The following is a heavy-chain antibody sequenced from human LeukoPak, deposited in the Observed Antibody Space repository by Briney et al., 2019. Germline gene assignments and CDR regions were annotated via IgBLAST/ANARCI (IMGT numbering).Heavy chain of an antibody. CDR2: VSNRDGRA. J-gene: IGHJ4*02. CDR3: ASGMSLAGDGPFDY. CDR1: GFTFSSYG. V-gene: IGHV3-23*01. D-gene: IGHD6-19*01. Sequence: GESLRLSCAASGFTFSSYGMDWVRQAPGKGLEWVSGVSNRDGRAYYADSVKGRFTVSRDNSKNTLHLQMNSLRAEDTALYYCASGMSLAGDGPFDYWGQGTLVTVSS.